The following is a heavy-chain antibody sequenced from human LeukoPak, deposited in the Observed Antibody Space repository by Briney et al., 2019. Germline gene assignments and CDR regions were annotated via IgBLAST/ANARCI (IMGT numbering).Heavy chain of an antibody. CDR2: ISAYNGNT. Sequence: ASVKVSCKASGYTFTSYDISWVRQAPGQGLEWMGWISAYNGNTNYAQKLQGRVTVTTDTSSGTAYMKLRSLRPDDTAVYYCVRGGYRYGYDYWGQGTLVTVSS. V-gene: IGHV1-18*01. CDR1: GYTFTSYD. D-gene: IGHD5-18*01. J-gene: IGHJ4*02. CDR3: VRGGYRYGYDY.